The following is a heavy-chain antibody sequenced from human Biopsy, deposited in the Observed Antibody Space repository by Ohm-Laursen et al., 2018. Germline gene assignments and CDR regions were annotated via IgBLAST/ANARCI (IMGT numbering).Heavy chain of an antibody. CDR2: IYSSGGS. CDR1: GGSTNDYF. J-gene: IGHJ2*01. V-gene: IGHV4-4*07. Sequence: SETLSLTWSVSGGSTNDYFWSWIRQPAGETLEWIGRIYSSGGSSYNPSLKSRISMSMDTSNDQFSLTLTSVTAADMAVYYCARTPGKAVAGRFLDLWGRGTLVTVSS. D-gene: IGHD6-19*01. CDR3: ARTPGKAVAGRFLDL.